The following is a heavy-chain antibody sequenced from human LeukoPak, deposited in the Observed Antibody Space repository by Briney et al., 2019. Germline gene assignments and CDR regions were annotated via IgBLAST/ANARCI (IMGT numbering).Heavy chain of an antibody. J-gene: IGHJ4*02. CDR1: GFTFSAYA. D-gene: IGHD2-2*02. Sequence: GGSLRLSCAASGFTFSAYAMTWVRQAPGKGLEWVSTISGSGGSTYYADSVKGRFTISRDNSKNTLYLQMNSLRAEDTAVYYCASLMGDCSSTSCYSSYYSDNFDYWGQGTLVTVSS. V-gene: IGHV3-23*01. CDR2: ISGSGGST. CDR3: ASLMGDCSSTSCYSSYYSDNFDY.